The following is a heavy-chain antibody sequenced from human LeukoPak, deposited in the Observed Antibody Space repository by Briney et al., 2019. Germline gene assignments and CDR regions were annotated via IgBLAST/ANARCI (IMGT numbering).Heavy chain of an antibody. CDR3: ARGIIYYDILTGYYNVWHLDY. Sequence: GASVKVSCKASGYTCTTYGITWVRQAPGQGLEWMGWINPNSGGTNYAQKFQGRVTMTRDTSISTAYMELSRLRSDDTAVYYCARGIIYYDILTGYYNVWHLDYWGQGTLVTVSS. D-gene: IGHD3-9*01. CDR2: INPNSGGT. CDR1: GYTCTTYG. V-gene: IGHV1-2*02. J-gene: IGHJ4*02.